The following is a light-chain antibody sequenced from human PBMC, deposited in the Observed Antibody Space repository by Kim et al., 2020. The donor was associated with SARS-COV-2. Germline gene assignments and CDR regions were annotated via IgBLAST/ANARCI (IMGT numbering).Light chain of an antibody. CDR3: CSYAGTSTFWV. J-gene: IGLJ3*02. Sequence: QSITISCTGTSSDIGTYNLVSWYQQYPGKAPKLMIYEVSKRPSGVSNRFSGSKSGNTASLTISGLQVEDETDYYCCSYAGTSTFWVFGGGTQLTVL. CDR1: SSDIGTYNL. V-gene: IGLV2-23*02. CDR2: EVS.